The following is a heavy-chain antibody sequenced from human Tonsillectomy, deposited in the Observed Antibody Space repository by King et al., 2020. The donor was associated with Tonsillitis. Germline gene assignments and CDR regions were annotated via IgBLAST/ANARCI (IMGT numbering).Heavy chain of an antibody. V-gene: IGHV3-21*01. Sequence: VQLVESGGGLVKPGGSLRLSCAASGFTFSSYSMNWVRQAPGKGLEWVSSISRSSSYIYYADSVKGQFTISRDNAKNSLYLQMNSLRAEDTAVYYCARDSGYSSGWFLDYWGQGTLVTVSS. CDR1: GFTFSSYS. CDR3: ARDSGYSSGWFLDY. J-gene: IGHJ4*02. CDR2: ISRSSSYI. D-gene: IGHD6-19*01.